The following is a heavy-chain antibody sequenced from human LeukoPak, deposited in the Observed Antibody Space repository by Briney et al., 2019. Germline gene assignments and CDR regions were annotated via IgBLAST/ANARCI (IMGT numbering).Heavy chain of an antibody. D-gene: IGHD3-9*01. J-gene: IGHJ4*02. Sequence: ASVKVSCKASGYTFTSYAMHWVRQAPGQRLEWMGWINAGNGHTKYSQKFQGRVTITRDTSASTAYMELSSLRSEDTAVYYCASPAAPYYDILTGYSRGQGTLVTVSS. CDR1: GYTFTSYA. V-gene: IGHV1-3*01. CDR3: ASPAAPYYDILTGYS. CDR2: INAGNGHT.